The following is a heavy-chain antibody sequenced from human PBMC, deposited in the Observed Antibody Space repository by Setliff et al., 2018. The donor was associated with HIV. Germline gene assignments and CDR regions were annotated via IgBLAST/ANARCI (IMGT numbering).Heavy chain of an antibody. CDR3: AKDLRVVVAENAFDI. CDR1: GFTFNNYW. D-gene: IGHD2-15*01. J-gene: IGHJ3*02. CDR2: ISGSAGST. Sequence: GGSLRLSCAGSGFTFNNYWIIWVRQAPGKGLDWVSAISGSAGSTYYADSVKGRFTISRDNSKSTLYLQMNSLRAEDTAVYYCAKDLRVVVAENAFDIWGQGTMVTVSS. V-gene: IGHV3-23*01.